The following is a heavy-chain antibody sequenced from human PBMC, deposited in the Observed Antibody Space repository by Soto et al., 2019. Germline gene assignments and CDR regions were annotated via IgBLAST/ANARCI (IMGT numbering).Heavy chain of an antibody. V-gene: IGHV1-2*04. CDR2: INPNSGGT. CDR3: ATSKTGALDY. Sequence: GASVKVSCKTSWYTFTGYYMHWVRQSPGQGHERMGGINPNSGGTKYAQKFQGWVTITRHTSISTAYMEPIGLRSANTAVYYCATSKTGALDYWGQGTLVTVSS. J-gene: IGHJ4*02. CDR1: WYTFTGYY.